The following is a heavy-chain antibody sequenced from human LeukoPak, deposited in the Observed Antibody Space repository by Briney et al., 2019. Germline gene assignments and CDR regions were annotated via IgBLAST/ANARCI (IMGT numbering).Heavy chain of an antibody. CDR1: GGSFSGYY. Sequence: RSSETLSLTCAVYGGSFSGYYWSWIRQPPGKGLEWIGEINHSGSTSYNPSLKSRVTISLDTSKNQFSLKLRSVTAADTAVYYCASRGDPRSSGYYHATNYYGMDVWGQGTTVTVSS. CDR3: ASRGDPRSSGYYHATNYYGMDV. V-gene: IGHV4-34*01. CDR2: INHSGST. J-gene: IGHJ6*02. D-gene: IGHD3-22*01.